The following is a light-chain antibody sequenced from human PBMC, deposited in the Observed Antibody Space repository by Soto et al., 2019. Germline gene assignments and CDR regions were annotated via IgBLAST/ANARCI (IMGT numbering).Light chain of an antibody. CDR2: AAS. CDR3: QQYYSYPRT. J-gene: IGKJ1*01. CDR1: QSLDRDY. Sequence: IQMTQSPSTLSASLGDRVTMTCRASQSLDRDYLAWYQQKPGKVPKLLIYAASTLQSGVPSRFSGSGSGTDFTLTISCLQSEDFATYYCQQYYSYPRTFGQGTTVDIK. V-gene: IGKV1-27*01.